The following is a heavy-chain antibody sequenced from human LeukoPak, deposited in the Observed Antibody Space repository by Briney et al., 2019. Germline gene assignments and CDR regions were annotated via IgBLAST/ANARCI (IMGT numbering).Heavy chain of an antibody. CDR2: INPSGGST. CDR1: GYTFTSYY. J-gene: IGHJ5*02. V-gene: IGHV1-46*01. CDR3: ARDNSVEDTAWWFDP. Sequence: ASVKVSCKASGYTFTSYYIHWVRQAPGQGLEWMGIINPSGGSTNYAQKFQGRVTMTRDMSTSTVNMELSSLRSEDTAVYYCARDNSVEDTAWWFDPWGQGTLVTVSS. D-gene: IGHD4-23*01.